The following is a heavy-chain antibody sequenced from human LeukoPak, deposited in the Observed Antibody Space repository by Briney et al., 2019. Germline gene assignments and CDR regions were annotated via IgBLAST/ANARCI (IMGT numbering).Heavy chain of an antibody. Sequence: GGSLRLSCAASGFTFSSYAMSWVRQAPGKGLEWVSAISGSGGSTYYADSVKGRFTISRDNSKNTLYLQMNSLRAEDTAVYYCAKGGYDFWSGYYGFDYWGQGALVTVSS. J-gene: IGHJ4*02. V-gene: IGHV3-23*01. CDR3: AKGGYDFWSGYYGFDY. D-gene: IGHD3-3*01. CDR2: ISGSGGST. CDR1: GFTFSSYA.